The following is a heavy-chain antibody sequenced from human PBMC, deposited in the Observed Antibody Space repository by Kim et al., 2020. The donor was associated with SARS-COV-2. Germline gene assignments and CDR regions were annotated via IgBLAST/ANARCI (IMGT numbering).Heavy chain of an antibody. V-gene: IGHV3-23*05. J-gene: IGHJ4*02. Sequence: YEASVKGRFTISGDNSKKTLFLQLNSLRVEDTAIYYCAKAPGDNWGRGTLVTVSS. CDR3: AKAPGDN.